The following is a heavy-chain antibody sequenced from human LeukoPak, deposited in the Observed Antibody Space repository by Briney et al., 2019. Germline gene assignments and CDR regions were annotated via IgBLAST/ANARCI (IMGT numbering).Heavy chain of an antibody. CDR3: ARDIELST. D-gene: IGHD3-16*02. CDR1: GFNFGDSA. J-gene: IGHJ3*01. V-gene: IGHV3-23*01. Sequence: GRSLRLSCAAPGFNFGDSAMRWVRQPPRKGLEWVSLISFNGRNTYYGDSVKGRFTISRDNSKDTVYLQMNGMRAEDTAIFYCARDIELSTWGPGTMVTVS. CDR2: ISFNGRNT.